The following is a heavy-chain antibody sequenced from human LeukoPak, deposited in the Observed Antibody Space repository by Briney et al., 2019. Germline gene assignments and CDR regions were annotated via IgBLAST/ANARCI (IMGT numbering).Heavy chain of an antibody. CDR1: GYTFTSYY. CDR3: ARGGRTNYDFWSGYPNDY. Sequence: ASVKVSCKASGYTFTSYYMHWVRQAPGQGLEWMGIINPSGGSTSYAQKFQGRVTMTRDMSTSTVYMELSSLRSEDTAVYYCARGGRTNYDFWSGYPNDYWGQGTLVTVSS. CDR2: INPSGGST. V-gene: IGHV1-46*01. J-gene: IGHJ4*02. D-gene: IGHD3-3*01.